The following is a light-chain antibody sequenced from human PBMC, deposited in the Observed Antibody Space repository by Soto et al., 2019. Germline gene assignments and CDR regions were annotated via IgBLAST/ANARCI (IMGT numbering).Light chain of an antibody. Sequence: EIVLTQSPGTLSLSPGERATLSCRASQSVSSSYLAWYQQKPGQAPRLLIYGASSRATGIPDRFSGSGSGTDFTLTISRLEPEDFAVSYCQQYGSSIFTFGPGTKVDIK. CDR1: QSVSSSY. CDR3: QQYGSSIFT. J-gene: IGKJ3*01. CDR2: GAS. V-gene: IGKV3-20*01.